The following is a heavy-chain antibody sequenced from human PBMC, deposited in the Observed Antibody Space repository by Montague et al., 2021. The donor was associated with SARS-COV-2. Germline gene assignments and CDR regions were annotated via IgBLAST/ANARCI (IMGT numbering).Heavy chain of an antibody. CDR2: INSDGSST. CDR1: GFTFSSYW. D-gene: IGHD3/OR15-3a*01. J-gene: IGHJ4*02. V-gene: IGHV3-74*01. CDR3: AKVDSVFP. Sequence: SLRLSCSASGFTFSSYWMHWVRQAPGKGLVWVSRINSDGSSTSYADSVKGRFTMSRENSKNTLYLQMNSLRVDDTAVYYCAKVDSVFPWGQGTLVTVSS.